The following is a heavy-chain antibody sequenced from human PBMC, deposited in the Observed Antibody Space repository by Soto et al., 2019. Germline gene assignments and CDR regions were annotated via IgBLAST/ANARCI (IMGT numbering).Heavy chain of an antibody. Sequence: GGPLILSCAASGVTISNAGRNWVSKDPGKGLEWVGRSKSKTDGGTTDYASPVKGRFTITRDDSKNTLYLQMISMKTENTAVYYCTTDLGRILTGYPRYYYYGMGVWGQGTIVTVSS. CDR3: TTDLGRILTGYPRYYYYGMGV. V-gene: IGHV3-15*07. CDR1: GVTISNAG. D-gene: IGHD3-9*01. CDR2: SKSKTDGGTT. J-gene: IGHJ6*02.